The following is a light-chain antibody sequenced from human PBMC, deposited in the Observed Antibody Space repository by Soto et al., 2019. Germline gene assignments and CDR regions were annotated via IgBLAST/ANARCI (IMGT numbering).Light chain of an antibody. V-gene: IGKV3D-15*01. J-gene: IGKJ1*01. CDR3: QQYNNWPQT. CDR1: ESISRDY. Sequence: EIVLTQSPGTLSLSPGQRATLSCRASESISRDYLAWYQQRLGQAPRLLIYGASSGATGIPDRFSGSGSGTEFTLTISSLQSEDFAVYYCQQYNNWPQTFGQGTKVDIK. CDR2: GAS.